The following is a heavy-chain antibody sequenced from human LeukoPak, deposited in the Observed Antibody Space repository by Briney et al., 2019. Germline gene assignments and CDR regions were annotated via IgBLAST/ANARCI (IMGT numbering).Heavy chain of an antibody. CDR2: IYYSGST. CDR3: ARVDTAMVISLGYYYYYMDV. D-gene: IGHD5-18*01. CDR1: GGSISSSSYY. V-gene: IGHV4-39*01. J-gene: IGHJ6*03. Sequence: PSETLSLTCTVSGGSISSSSYYWGWIRQPPGKGLEWIGSIYYSGSTYYNPSLKSRVTISVDTSKNQFSLKLSSVTAADTAVYYCARVDTAMVISLGYYYYYMDVWGKGTTVTISS.